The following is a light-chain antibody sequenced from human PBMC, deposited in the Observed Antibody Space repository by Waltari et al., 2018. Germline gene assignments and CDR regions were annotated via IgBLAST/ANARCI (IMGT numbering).Light chain of an antibody. CDR2: WAS. J-gene: IGKJ2*01. CDR1: HSLLYYSNNKNY. Sequence: DIVMTQSPDSLTVSLGERATINCQSSHSLLYYSNNKNYISWYQQKPGQAPKLLIYWASTRDSGVPDRFSGSGSETDFTLTISSLQAEDVAVYHCHQYFAPPYTFGRGTKLEIK. V-gene: IGKV4-1*01. CDR3: HQYFAPPYT.